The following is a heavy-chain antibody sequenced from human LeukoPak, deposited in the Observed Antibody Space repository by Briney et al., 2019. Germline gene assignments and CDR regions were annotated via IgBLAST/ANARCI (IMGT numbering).Heavy chain of an antibody. J-gene: IGHJ4*02. CDR2: IYTGGGT. Sequence: PGGSLRLSCAAFGFTVSSNYMNWVRQAPGKGLEWVSVIYTGGGTYYADSVKGRFTISRDNSKNTLYLQMNRLRAEDTAVYYCARQFVSSLYYFDYWGQGTLVTVSS. CDR3: ARQFVSSLYYFDY. D-gene: IGHD6-13*01. CDR1: GFTVSSNY. V-gene: IGHV3-53*01.